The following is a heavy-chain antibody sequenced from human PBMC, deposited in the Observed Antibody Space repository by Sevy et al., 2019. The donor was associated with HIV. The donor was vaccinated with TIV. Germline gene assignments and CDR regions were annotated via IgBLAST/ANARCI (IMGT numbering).Heavy chain of an antibody. CDR1: GFTFNTYA. J-gene: IGHJ6*02. Sequence: GGSLRLSCAASGFTFNTYAMHWVRQPPGKGLEWVAVIWNDGSEKYYADSVEGRFTISRDNSKKMLYLQINSLRAEDTAGFFCARDPLYHYGSGTFYRFYYGMDVWGQGTTVTVSS. V-gene: IGHV3-33*01. CDR3: ARDPLYHYGSGTFYRFYYGMDV. CDR2: IWNDGSEK. D-gene: IGHD3-10*01.